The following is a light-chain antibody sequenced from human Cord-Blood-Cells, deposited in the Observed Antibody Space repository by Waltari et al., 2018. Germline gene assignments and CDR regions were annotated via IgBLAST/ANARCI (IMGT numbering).Light chain of an antibody. CDR3: SSYTSSSTLV. CDR1: SSDVGGYNY. V-gene: IGLV2-14*01. Sequence: QSALTQPASVSGSPGQPITISCTGTSSDVGGYNYVSWYQQHPGKAPKLMIYDVSKRPPGVSNRFPGSKSGNPASLSISGLQGEDEADYYCSSYTSSSTLVFGGGTKLTVL. CDR2: DVS. J-gene: IGLJ2*01.